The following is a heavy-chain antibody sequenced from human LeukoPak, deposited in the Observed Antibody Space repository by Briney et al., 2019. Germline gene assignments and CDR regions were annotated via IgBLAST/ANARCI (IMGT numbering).Heavy chain of an antibody. CDR1: GFTFSGSA. D-gene: IGHD6-19*01. V-gene: IGHV3-73*01. CDR3: TRLPIAVAGLSHSGGYFDY. Sequence: QPGGSLRLSCAASGFTFSGSAMHWVRQASGKGLEWVGLIRSKANSYATAYAASVKGRFTISRDDSKNTAYLQMNSLKTEATAVYYCTRLPIAVAGLSHSGGYFDYWGQGTLVTVSS. CDR2: IRSKANSYAT. J-gene: IGHJ4*02.